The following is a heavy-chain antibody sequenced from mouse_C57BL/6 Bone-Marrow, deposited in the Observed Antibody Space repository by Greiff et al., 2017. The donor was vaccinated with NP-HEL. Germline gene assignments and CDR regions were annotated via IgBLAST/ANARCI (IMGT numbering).Heavy chain of an antibody. CDR1: GFPITSGYY. Sequence: VQLQESGPGLVKPSQSLFLTCSITGFPITSGYYWIWIRQSPGKPLEWMGYITHSGETFYNPSLQSPISITRETSKNQFFLQLNSVTTEDTAMYYCAGDIDSSGWFAYWGQGTLVTVSA. J-gene: IGHJ3*01. D-gene: IGHD3-2*02. CDR2: ITHSGET. CDR3: AGDIDSSGWFAY. V-gene: IGHV12-3*01.